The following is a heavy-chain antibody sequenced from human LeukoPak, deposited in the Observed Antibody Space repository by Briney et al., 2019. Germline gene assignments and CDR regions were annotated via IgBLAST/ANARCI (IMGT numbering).Heavy chain of an antibody. CDR3: ARLDYSNYGAYYYYYMDV. CDR1: GFTFSSFE. CDR2: TSTSGTTI. V-gene: IGHV3-48*03. J-gene: IGHJ6*03. Sequence: PGGSLRLSCAASGFTFSSFEMTWVRQAPGKGLEWLSYTSTSGTTIYYADSVKGRFTISRDNAKNSLYLQMNSLRAEDTAVYYCARLDYSNYGAYYYYYMDVWGKGTTVTVSS. D-gene: IGHD4-11*01.